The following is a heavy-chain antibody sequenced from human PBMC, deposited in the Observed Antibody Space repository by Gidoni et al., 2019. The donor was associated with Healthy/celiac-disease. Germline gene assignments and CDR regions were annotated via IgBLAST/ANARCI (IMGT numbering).Heavy chain of an antibody. D-gene: IGHD1-26*01. CDR3: AKEALGGSYYAERERNWFDP. J-gene: IGHJ5*02. Sequence: QVQLVESGGGVVQPGRSLRLSCAASGFTFSRYGMPWVRPAPGKGLEWVAVISYDGSNKYYADSVKGRFTISRDNSKNTLYLQMNSLRAEDTAVYYCAKEALGGSYYAERERNWFDPWGQGTLVTVSS. V-gene: IGHV3-30*18. CDR1: GFTFSRYG. CDR2: ISYDGSNK.